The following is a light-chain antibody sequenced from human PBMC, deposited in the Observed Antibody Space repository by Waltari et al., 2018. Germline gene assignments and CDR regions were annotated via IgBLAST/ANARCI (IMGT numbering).Light chain of an antibody. CDR2: RAS. V-gene: IGKV1-5*03. Sequence: DIQMTQSPSTLSASVGDRVTITCRASQSINTWLAWYQQTPGKAPKLLIYRASNLESGVPLRFSGSGSGTEFTLIISSLQPDDFGTYYCQQFNSYSWTFGQGTKVE. CDR3: QQFNSYSWT. J-gene: IGKJ1*01. CDR1: QSINTW.